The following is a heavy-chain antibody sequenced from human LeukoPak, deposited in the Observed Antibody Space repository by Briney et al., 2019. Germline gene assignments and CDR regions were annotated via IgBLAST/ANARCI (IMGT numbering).Heavy chain of an antibody. D-gene: IGHD4-17*01. Sequence: SVKVSCKASGCTFSSYAISWVRQAPGQGLEWMGGIIPIFGTANYAQKLQGRVTMTTDTSTSTAYMELRSLRSDDTAVYYCARSRTANWFDPWGQGTLVTVSS. CDR2: IIPIFGTA. V-gene: IGHV1-69*05. CDR1: GCTFSSYA. J-gene: IGHJ5*02. CDR3: ARSRTANWFDP.